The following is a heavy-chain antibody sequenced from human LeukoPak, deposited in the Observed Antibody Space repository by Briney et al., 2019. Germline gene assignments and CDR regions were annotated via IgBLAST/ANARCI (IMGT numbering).Heavy chain of an antibody. CDR3: ARGPLVEFQH. D-gene: IGHD2-21*01. Sequence: GGSLRLSCTASGFTFSSYAMSWVRQAPGKGLEWVSTIYGGSGSTYYADSVKGRFTISRDNSKNTLYLQMNSLRAEDTAVYYCARGPLVEFQHWGQGTLVTVSS. CDR1: GFTFSSYA. CDR2: IYGGSGST. V-gene: IGHV3-23*01. J-gene: IGHJ1*01.